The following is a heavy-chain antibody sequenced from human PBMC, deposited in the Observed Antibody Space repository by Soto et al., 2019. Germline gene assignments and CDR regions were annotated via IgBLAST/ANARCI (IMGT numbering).Heavy chain of an antibody. CDR1: GYTFTSYG. J-gene: IGHJ4*02. D-gene: IGHD3-10*01. CDR3: ARVTGMVRGVIIPDY. CDR2: ISAYNGNT. V-gene: IGHV1-18*04. Sequence: QVQLVQSGAEVKNPGASVKVSCKASGYTFTSYGISWVRQAPGQGLEWMGWISAYNGNTNYAQKLQGRVTMTTDTTTSTAYMGLRGLRSDDTAVYYWARVTGMVRGVIIPDYWGKGTLVTVSS.